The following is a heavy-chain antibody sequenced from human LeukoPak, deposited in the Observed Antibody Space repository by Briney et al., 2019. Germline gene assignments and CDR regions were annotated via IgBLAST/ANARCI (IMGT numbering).Heavy chain of an antibody. CDR2: IIPILGIA. J-gene: IGHJ3*02. Sequence: SVKVSCKASGGTFSSYTISWVRQAPGQGLEWMGRIIPILGIANYAQKFQGRVTITADKSTSTAYMELSRLRTEDTAVYYCARVKERFLEWLSEDDAFDIWGQGTMVTVSS. D-gene: IGHD3-3*01. V-gene: IGHV1-69*02. CDR3: ARVKERFLEWLSEDDAFDI. CDR1: GGTFSSYT.